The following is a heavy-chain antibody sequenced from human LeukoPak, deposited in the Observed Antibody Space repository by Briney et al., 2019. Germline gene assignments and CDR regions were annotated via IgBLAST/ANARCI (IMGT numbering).Heavy chain of an antibody. D-gene: IGHD3-10*01. CDR3: ARGPPMFTN. Sequence: GGSLRLSSAASGFPSSSYSMNWVRQAPGKGLEWVSYISTSGSTIYYADSVKGRFTISRDNAKNSLYLQMNGLRDEDTAVYYCARGPPMFTNWGQGTLVTVSS. J-gene: IGHJ4*02. V-gene: IGHV3-48*02. CDR2: ISTSGSTI. CDR1: GFPSSSYS.